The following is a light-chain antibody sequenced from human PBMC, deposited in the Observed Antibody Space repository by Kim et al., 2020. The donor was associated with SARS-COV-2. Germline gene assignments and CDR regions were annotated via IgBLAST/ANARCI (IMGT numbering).Light chain of an antibody. CDR1: QSISSS. CDR3: QQRINWMFP. J-gene: IGKJ3*01. CDR2: DTS. Sequence: EIVLTQSPATLSLSPGERATLSCRASQSISSSLAWYQQKPGQAPRLLIYDTSNRATGIPARFSGSGSGTDFTLTISSLEPEDFEVYYCQQRINWMFPFGPGTKVDIK. V-gene: IGKV3-11*01.